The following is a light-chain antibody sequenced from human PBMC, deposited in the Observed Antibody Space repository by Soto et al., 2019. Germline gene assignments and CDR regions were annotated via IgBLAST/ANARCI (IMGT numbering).Light chain of an antibody. CDR3: QQYGSSPA. CDR1: QSVSSGY. V-gene: IGKV3-20*01. CDR2: DAS. Sequence: EIVLTQSPGTLSLSPGERATLSCRASQSVSSGYLAWYQHKPGQAPRLLIYDASSRATGIPDRFSGSGSGTVFTLTISRLEPEDFALYYCQQYGSSPAFGGGTKVEIK. J-gene: IGKJ4*01.